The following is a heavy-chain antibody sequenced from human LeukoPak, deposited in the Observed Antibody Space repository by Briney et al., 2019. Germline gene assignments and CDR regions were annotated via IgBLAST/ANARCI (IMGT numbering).Heavy chain of an antibody. V-gene: IGHV4-34*09. J-gene: IGHJ6*02. CDR2: IYYSGST. Sequence: PSETLSLTCAVYGGSFSGYYWSWIRQPPGKGLEWIGYIYYSGSTYYNPSLKSRVTISVDTSKNQFSLKLSSVTAADTAVYYCARSPAGSGSYDYYYYYGMDVWGQGTTVTVSS. D-gene: IGHD3-10*01. CDR1: GGSFSGYY. CDR3: ARSPAGSGSYDYYYYYGMDV.